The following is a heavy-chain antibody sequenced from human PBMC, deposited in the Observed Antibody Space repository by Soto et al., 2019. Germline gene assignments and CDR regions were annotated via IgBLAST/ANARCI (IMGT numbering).Heavy chain of an antibody. D-gene: IGHD3-22*01. J-gene: IGHJ4*02. Sequence: GESLKISCKGSGYSFTSYWISWVRQMPGKGLEWMGRIDPSDSYTNYSPSFQGHVTISADKSISTAYLQWSSLKASDTATYYCARLSDSSGYPYLDSRGQGALLTICS. CDR1: GYSFTSYW. V-gene: IGHV5-10-1*01. CDR2: IDPSDSYT. CDR3: ARLSDSSGYPYLDS.